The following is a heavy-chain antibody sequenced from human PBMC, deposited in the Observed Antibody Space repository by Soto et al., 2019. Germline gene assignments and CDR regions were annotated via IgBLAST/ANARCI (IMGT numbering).Heavy chain of an antibody. CDR3: ARVLHDWSGNSCYFAI. J-gene: IGHJ3*02. V-gene: IGHV4-4*02. CDR1: GGSISSNIW. Sequence: QVQLQESGPGLVKPSGTLSLTCAVSGGSISSNIWWNWVRRSPGKGREWMGEGYHSGTTNYYPSLKTRVTISVDTSKNEFFLKLNSVTAADTAVYYCARVLHDWSGNSCYFAILGLGTMVTVSS. D-gene: IGHD2-2*01. CDR2: GYHSGTT.